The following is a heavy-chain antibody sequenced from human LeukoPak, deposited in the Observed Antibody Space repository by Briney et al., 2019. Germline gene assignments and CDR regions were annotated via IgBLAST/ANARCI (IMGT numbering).Heavy chain of an antibody. CDR1: GXTFSSYE. Sequence: PGGSLRLSCAASGXTFSSYEVNWVRQAPGKGLEWVSYISSSGSTIYYADSVKGRFTISRDNAKNSLYLQMNSLRAEDTAVYYCARVIRSGSGWEYYFDYWGQGTLVTVSS. V-gene: IGHV3-48*03. CDR2: ISSSGSTI. CDR3: ARVIRSGSGWEYYFDY. D-gene: IGHD6-19*01. J-gene: IGHJ4*02.